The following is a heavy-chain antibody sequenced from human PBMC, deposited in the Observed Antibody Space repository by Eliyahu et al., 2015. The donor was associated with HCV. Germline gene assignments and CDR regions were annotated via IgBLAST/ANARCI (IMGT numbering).Heavy chain of an antibody. CDR2: ISSSSSYI. CDR3: ARVGEYYDILTGYYIAYFDY. CDR1: GFTFSSYR. Sequence: EVQLVESGGGLVKPGGSLXLSCAASGFTFSSYRLNWVRQAPGKGLEWVXSISSSSSYIYYADSVKGRFTISRDNAKNSLYLQMHSLRAEDTAVYYCARVGEYYDILTGYYIAYFDYWGQGTLVTVSS. D-gene: IGHD3-9*01. V-gene: IGHV3-21*01. J-gene: IGHJ4*02.